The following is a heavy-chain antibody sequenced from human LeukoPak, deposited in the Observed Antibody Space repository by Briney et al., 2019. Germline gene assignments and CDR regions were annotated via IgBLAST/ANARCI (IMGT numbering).Heavy chain of an antibody. D-gene: IGHD6-13*01. V-gene: IGHV1-18*01. CDR2: ISAYNGNT. J-gene: IGHJ6*03. CDR3: ARCGSSWYVLPHYYYYYMDV. Sequence: GASVKVSCKASGYTFTSYGISWARQAPGQGLEWMGWISAYNGNTNYAQKLQGRVTMTTDTSTSTAYMELRSLRSDDTAVYYCARCGSSWYVLPHYYYYYMDVWGKGTTVTVSS. CDR1: GYTFTSYG.